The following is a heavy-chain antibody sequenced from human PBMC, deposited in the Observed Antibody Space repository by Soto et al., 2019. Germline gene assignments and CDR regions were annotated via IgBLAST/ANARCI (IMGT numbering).Heavy chain of an antibody. Sequence: GESLKISCEGSGYNFPYFWITWVRQMPGKGLEWMGTIDPSDSYTDYSPSFQGHVSLSADKSSSTAYLQWSSLKASDTAMYYCATQQNLAERLSVLDYWGQGTPVNVSS. CDR2: IDPSDSYT. CDR3: ATQQNLAERLSVLDY. J-gene: IGHJ4*02. CDR1: GYNFPYFW. V-gene: IGHV5-10-1*01. D-gene: IGHD1-1*01.